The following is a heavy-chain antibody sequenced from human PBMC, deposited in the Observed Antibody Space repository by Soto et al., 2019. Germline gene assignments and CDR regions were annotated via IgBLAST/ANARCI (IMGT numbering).Heavy chain of an antibody. V-gene: IGHV3-30*04. CDR3: ARDFIVGAPDYFDY. J-gene: IGHJ4*02. Sequence: QVQLVESGGGVVQPGRSLSLSCAASGFTFSDYPMHWVRQAPGTGLEWVAVISYDGRVKYYVDSVKGRFTISRDDSKNTLYMQMNSLRGDDTAVYYCARDFIVGAPDYFDYWGQGTLVTVSS. CDR1: GFTFSDYP. D-gene: IGHD1-26*01. CDR2: ISYDGRVK.